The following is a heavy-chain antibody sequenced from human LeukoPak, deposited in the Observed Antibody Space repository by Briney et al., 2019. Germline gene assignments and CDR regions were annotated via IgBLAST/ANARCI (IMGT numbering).Heavy chain of an antibody. J-gene: IGHJ4*02. CDR1: GYTFTGYY. CDR2: INPNSGGT. Sequence: ASVKVSCKASGYTFTGYYMHWVRQAPGQGLEWMGWINPNSGGTNYAQKFQGRVTMTRDTSISTAYMELSRLRSDDTAVYYSARVGHSNYEGIDYWGQGTLVTVSS. CDR3: ARVGHSNYEGIDY. V-gene: IGHV1-2*02. D-gene: IGHD4-11*01.